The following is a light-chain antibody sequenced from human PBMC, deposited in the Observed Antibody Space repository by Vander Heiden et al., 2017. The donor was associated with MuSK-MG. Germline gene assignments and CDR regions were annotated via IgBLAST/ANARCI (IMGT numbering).Light chain of an antibody. CDR1: SSNIGSNT. CDR2: SNN. CDR3: AAWDDSLNGVV. V-gene: IGLV1-44*01. Sequence: QPVLTQPPSASGTPGQRVTISCSGSSSNIGSNTVNWYQQRPGTAPKLLIYSNNQRPSGVPDRSSGSKSGTSASLAISGLQSEDEADYYCAAWDDSLNGVVFGGGTKLTVL. J-gene: IGLJ2*01.